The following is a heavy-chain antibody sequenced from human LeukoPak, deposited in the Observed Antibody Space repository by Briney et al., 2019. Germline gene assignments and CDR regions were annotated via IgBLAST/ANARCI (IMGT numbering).Heavy chain of an antibody. CDR1: GGSITSYY. CDR2: IYFSGST. CDR3: ASPSTRGTNXFAI. Sequence: SETLSLTCTVSGGSITSYYWSWIRQPPGKGLEWIGYIYFSGSTNYNPSLKSRVTMSVDTSKNQFSLKLSSVTAADTAVYYCASPSTRGTNXFAIWGQGTMVTVSS. V-gene: IGHV4-59*08. J-gene: IGHJ3*02.